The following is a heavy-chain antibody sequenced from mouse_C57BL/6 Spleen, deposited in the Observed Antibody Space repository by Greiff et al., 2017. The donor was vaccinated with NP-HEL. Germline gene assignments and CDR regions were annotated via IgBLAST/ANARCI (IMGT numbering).Heavy chain of an antibody. CDR3: ARKGDYGNYYAMDY. J-gene: IGHJ4*01. D-gene: IGHD2-1*01. CDR1: GYTFTSYW. Sequence: QVQLKQSGAELVKPGASVKLSCKASGYTFTSYWMHWVKQRPGQGLEWIGMIHPNSGSTNYNEKFKSKATLTVDKSSSTAYMQLSSLTSEDSAVYYCARKGDYGNYYAMDYWGQGTSVTVSS. V-gene: IGHV1-64*01. CDR2: IHPNSGST.